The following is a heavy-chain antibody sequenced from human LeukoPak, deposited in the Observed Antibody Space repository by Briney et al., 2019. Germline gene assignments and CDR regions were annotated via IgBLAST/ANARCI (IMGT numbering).Heavy chain of an antibody. CDR1: GFTFSSYS. CDR3: ARDLAGTGDY. D-gene: IGHD1-1*01. Sequence: GGSLRLSCAASGFTFSSYSMNWVRQAPGKGLEWVSSISSSSSYIYYADSVKGRFTISRDDAKNSLYLQMNSLRAEDTAVYYCARDLAGTGDYWGQGTLVTVSS. J-gene: IGHJ4*02. V-gene: IGHV3-21*01. CDR2: ISSSSSYI.